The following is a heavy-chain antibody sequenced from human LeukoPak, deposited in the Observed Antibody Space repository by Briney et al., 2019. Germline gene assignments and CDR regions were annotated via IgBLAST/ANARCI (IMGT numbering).Heavy chain of an antibody. CDR1: GYTFTGYY. Sequence: ASVKVSCTASGYTFTGYYMHWVRQAPGQGLEWMGRINPNSGGTNYAQKFQGRVTMTRDTSISTAYMELSRLRSDDTAVYYCARRGSGYDRFDYWGQGTLVTVSS. CDR3: ARRGSGYDRFDY. CDR2: INPNSGGT. D-gene: IGHD5-12*01. J-gene: IGHJ4*02. V-gene: IGHV1-2*06.